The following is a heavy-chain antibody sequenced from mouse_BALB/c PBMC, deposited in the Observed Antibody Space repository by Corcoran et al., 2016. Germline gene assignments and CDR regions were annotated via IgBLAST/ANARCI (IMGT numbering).Heavy chain of an antibody. V-gene: IGHV1-39*01. Sequence: EIQLQQTGPELVKPGASVKISCKASGYSFTDYIMLWVKQSHGKSLEWIGNINPYYGSTSYNLKFKGKATLTVDKSSSTAYMQLNSLTSEDSAVYYCARPLYDYGVSAWFAYWGQGTLVTVSA. CDR3: ARPLYDYGVSAWFAY. J-gene: IGHJ3*01. CDR2: INPYYGST. CDR1: GYSFTDYI. D-gene: IGHD2-4*01.